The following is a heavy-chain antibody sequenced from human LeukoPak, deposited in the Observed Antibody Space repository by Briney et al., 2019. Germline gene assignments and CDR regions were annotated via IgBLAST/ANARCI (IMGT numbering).Heavy chain of an antibody. V-gene: IGHV3-30*04. Sequence: PGGSLRLSCAASGFTFSSYAMHWVRQAPGKGLEWVAVISYDGSNKYYADSVKGRFTISRDNSKNTLYLQMNSLRAEDTAVYYCARGDPNPKLYYYDSSGLPDYWGQGTLVTVSS. J-gene: IGHJ4*02. D-gene: IGHD3-22*01. CDR1: GFTFSSYA. CDR2: ISYDGSNK. CDR3: ARGDPNPKLYYYDSSGLPDY.